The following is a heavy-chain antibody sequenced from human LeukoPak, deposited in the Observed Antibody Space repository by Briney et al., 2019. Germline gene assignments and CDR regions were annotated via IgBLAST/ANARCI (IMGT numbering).Heavy chain of an antibody. D-gene: IGHD1-26*01. Sequence: PGGSLRLSCAASGFTFSSYAMSWVRQAPGKGLEWVSAISGSGGSTYYADSVKGRFTISRDNSKNTLYLQMNSLRAEDTAVYYCAKVSFLGSPPSYSGSYYGRETQYYFDYWGQGTLVTVSS. CDR3: AKVSFLGSPPSYSGSYYGRETQYYFDY. V-gene: IGHV3-23*01. CDR1: GFTFSSYA. CDR2: ISGSGGST. J-gene: IGHJ4*02.